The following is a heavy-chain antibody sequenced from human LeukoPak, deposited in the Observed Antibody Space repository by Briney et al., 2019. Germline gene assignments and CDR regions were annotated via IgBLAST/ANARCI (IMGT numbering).Heavy chain of an antibody. CDR2: INPNSGGT. CDR1: GYTFTGYY. D-gene: IGHD3-9*01. J-gene: IGHJ6*03. CDR3: ARPGYDISTGYYNVYYYYMDV. Sequence: ASVKVSCKASGYTFTGYYMHWVRQAPGQGLEWMGWINPNSGGTNYAQKFQGRVTMTRDTSISTAYMELSRLRSDDTAVYYCARPGYDISTGYYNVYYYYMDVWGKGTTVTVSS. V-gene: IGHV1-2*02.